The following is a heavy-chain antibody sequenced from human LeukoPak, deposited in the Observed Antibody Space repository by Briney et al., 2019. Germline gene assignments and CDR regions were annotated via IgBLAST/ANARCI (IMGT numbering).Heavy chain of an antibody. CDR3: ASSPPLGYCSSTSCPDYYYYYMDV. V-gene: IGHV1-2*02. CDR2: INPNSGGT. Sequence: GASVKVSCKTSGYTFTGYYMHWVRQAPGRGLEWMGWINPNSGGTNYAQKFQGRVTMTRDTSISTAYMELSRLRSDDTAVYYCASSPPLGYCSSTSCPDYYYYYMDVWGKGTTVTVSS. J-gene: IGHJ6*03. CDR1: GYTFTGYY. D-gene: IGHD2-2*01.